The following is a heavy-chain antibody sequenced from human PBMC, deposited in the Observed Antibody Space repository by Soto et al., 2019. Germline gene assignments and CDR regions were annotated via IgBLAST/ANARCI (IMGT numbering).Heavy chain of an antibody. D-gene: IGHD3-9*01. CDR2: IIPVSGTA. J-gene: IGHJ5*02. Sequence: QVHLEQSGAEVKKPGSSVKVSCKFSGGTFSSYVIIWVRQAPGQGLEWMGGIIPVSGTANYAQTFHGRVTLSAYGATNSAYMELSTVIFDDTAVYYCASVDRSVALVGWFDPSGQGALVTVS. CDR3: ASVDRSVALVGWFDP. CDR1: GGTFSSYV. V-gene: IGHV1-69*01.